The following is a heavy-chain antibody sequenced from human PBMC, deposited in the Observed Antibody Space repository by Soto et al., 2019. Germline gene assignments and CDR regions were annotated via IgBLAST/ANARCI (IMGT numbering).Heavy chain of an antibody. CDR3: ARDRDVDTAMVTAY. CDR1: GYTFTSYG. D-gene: IGHD5-18*01. J-gene: IGHJ4*02. V-gene: IGHV1-18*01. Sequence: ASVKVSCKASGYTFTSYGISWVRQAPGQGLEWMGWISAYNGNTNYAQKLQGRVTMTTDTSTSTAYMELRSLRSDDTAMYYCARDRDVDTAMVTAYWGQGTLVTVSS. CDR2: ISAYNGNT.